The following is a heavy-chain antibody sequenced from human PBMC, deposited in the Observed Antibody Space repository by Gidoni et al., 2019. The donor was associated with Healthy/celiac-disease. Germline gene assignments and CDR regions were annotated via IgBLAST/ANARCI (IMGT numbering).Heavy chain of an antibody. J-gene: IGHJ5*02. CDR1: GFTFRRYA. Sequence: EVQLVESGGCLVQPGGSLSLYCAASGFTFRRYAMSWVRQAPGKGLEWVSSISGSGGSTYYADSVKGRFTISRDNSNNTLYLQMNSLRAEDTAVYYCAKDRRSSSCYAEGWFDPWGQGTLVTVSS. D-gene: IGHD6-13*01. CDR3: AKDRRSSSCYAEGWFDP. V-gene: IGHV3-23*04. CDR2: ISGSGGST.